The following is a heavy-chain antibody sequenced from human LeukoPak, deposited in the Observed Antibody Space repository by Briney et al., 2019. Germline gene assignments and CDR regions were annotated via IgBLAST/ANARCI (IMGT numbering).Heavy chain of an antibody. D-gene: IGHD1-26*01. CDR1: GGTFSSYA. CDR2: IIPILGIA. J-gene: IGHJ3*02. CDR3: AREGGNYDAFDI. V-gene: IGHV1-69*04. Sequence: SVKVSCKASGGTFSSYAISWVRQAPGQGLEWMGKIIPILGIANYAQKFQGRVTITADKSTSTAYMELSSLRSEDTAVYYCAREGGNYDAFDIWGQGTMVTVSP.